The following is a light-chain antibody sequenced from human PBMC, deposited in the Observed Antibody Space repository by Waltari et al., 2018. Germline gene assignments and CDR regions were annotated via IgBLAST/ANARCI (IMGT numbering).Light chain of an antibody. Sequence: QSALTQPASVSGSPGQSITISCTGTSSDVGGYNFVSWYQQHPGKVPKRIIYEVNNRPSGVSNRFSGSKSGNTASLTISGLQAEDEADYYCSSYTRHETGIFGGGTKLTVL. V-gene: IGLV2-14*01. J-gene: IGLJ2*01. CDR3: SSYTRHETGI. CDR2: EVN. CDR1: SSDVGGYNF.